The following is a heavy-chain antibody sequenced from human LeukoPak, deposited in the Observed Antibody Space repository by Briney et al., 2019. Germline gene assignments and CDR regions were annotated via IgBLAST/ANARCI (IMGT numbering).Heavy chain of an antibody. V-gene: IGHV4-34*12. CDR1: GGSFSGYY. CDR2: IIHSGST. Sequence: SETLSLTCAVYGGSFSGYYWSWIRQPPGKGLEWIGEIIHSGSTNCNPSLKSRVTISVDTSKNQFSLKLSSVTAADTAVYYCATQTLRSWFDPWGQGTLVTVSS. D-gene: IGHD3-16*01. J-gene: IGHJ5*02. CDR3: ATQTLRSWFDP.